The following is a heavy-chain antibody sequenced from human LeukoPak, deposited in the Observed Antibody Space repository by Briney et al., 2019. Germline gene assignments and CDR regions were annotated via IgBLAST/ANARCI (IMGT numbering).Heavy chain of an antibody. V-gene: IGHV1-2*02. CDR1: GYTFTGYY. D-gene: IGHD5-24*01. CDR2: INPNNGGT. J-gene: IGHJ4*02. CDR3: ATFSSSPPNYN. Sequence: ASVTVSCKAPGYTFTGYYIHWVRQAPGQGLEWMGWINPNNGGTNYAQKFQGRVTMTRDTSISTAYLELSRLRTDDSAVYYCATFSSSPPNYNWGQGTQVTVSS.